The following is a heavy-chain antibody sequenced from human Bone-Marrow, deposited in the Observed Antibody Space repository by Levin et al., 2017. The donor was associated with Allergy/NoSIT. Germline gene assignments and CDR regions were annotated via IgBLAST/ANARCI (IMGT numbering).Heavy chain of an antibody. V-gene: IGHV3-33*01. CDR1: GFTFRTYG. Sequence: GGSLRLSCPASGFTFRTYGMQWVRQTPGKGLEWVAMIWHDGSNKYYADSVEGRFTISRDNSNNSLYLQMSSLTAEDTAVYYCARDYDFWSSYSAFDFWGQGTMVTVSS. J-gene: IGHJ3*01. CDR2: IWHDGSNK. D-gene: IGHD3-3*01. CDR3: ARDYDFWSSYSAFDF.